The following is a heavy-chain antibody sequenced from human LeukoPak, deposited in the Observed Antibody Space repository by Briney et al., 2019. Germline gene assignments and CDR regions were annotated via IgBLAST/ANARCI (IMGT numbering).Heavy chain of an antibody. Sequence: SETLSLTCAVYGGSFSGYYWSWIRQPPGKGLEWIGYIYYSGSTNYNPSLKSRVTISVDTSKNQFSLKLSSVTAADTAVYYCXXXLVGALTGWFDPWGQGTLVTVSS. CDR3: XXXLVGALTGWFDP. J-gene: IGHJ5*02. D-gene: IGHD1-26*01. CDR2: IYYSGST. CDR1: GGSFSGYY. V-gene: IGHV4-59*08.